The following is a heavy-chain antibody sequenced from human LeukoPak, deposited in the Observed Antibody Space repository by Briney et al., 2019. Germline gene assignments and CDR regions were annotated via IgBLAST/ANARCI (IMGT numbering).Heavy chain of an antibody. D-gene: IGHD4-23*01. CDR2: IYHSGST. CDR1: GGSISSSNW. V-gene: IGHV4-4*02. CDR3: ARLTTVVTGDPYYFDY. Sequence: SETLSLTCAVSGGSISSSNWWSWVRQPPGKGLEWIGEIYHSGSTNYNPSLKSRVTISVDTSKNQFSLKLSSVTAADTAVYYCARLTTVVTGDPYYFDYWGQGTLVTVSS. J-gene: IGHJ4*02.